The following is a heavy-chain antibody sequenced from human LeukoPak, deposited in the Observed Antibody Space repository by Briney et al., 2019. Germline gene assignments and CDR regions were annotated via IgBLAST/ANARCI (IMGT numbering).Heavy chain of an antibody. D-gene: IGHD2-15*01. CDR3: ARLSGGMFYSDY. J-gene: IGHJ4*02. V-gene: IGHV4-59*01. Sequence: PSETLSLTCTVSGGSISSYYWNWIRQPPGKGLEWIGYIYYSGSTNYNPSLNSRVTISVDTSKNQFSLKLSSVTAADTAVYYCARLSGGMFYSDYWGQGALVTVSS. CDR1: GGSISSYY. CDR2: IYYSGST.